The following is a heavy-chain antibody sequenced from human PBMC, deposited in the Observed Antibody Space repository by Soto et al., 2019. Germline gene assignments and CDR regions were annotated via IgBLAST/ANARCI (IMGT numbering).Heavy chain of an antibody. Sequence: PSETLSLTCTVSGGSVSSSSYSWGWIRQSPGKGLKWIGTIYSSENTYYNPSLMSRVTISVDTSMNEFSLKVSSVTAADTAVRYCARLNGYCISTNCHGYYGMDVWPQGTTVTVPS. CDR2: IYSSENT. V-gene: IGHV4-39*01. CDR3: ARLNGYCISTNCHGYYGMDV. CDR1: GGSVSSSSYS. D-gene: IGHD2-2*03. J-gene: IGHJ6*02.